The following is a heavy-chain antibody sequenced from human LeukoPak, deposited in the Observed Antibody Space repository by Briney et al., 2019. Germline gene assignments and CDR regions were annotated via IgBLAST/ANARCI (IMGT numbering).Heavy chain of an antibody. CDR1: GFTFSTYW. V-gene: IGHV4-39*01. Sequence: GSLRLSCAASGFTFSTYWLSWVRQPPGKGLEWIASIYYSGSTYYNPSLKSRVTISVDTSKNQLSLKLSSLTAADTAVYYCARHEYSGSYYGLSWFDPWGQGTLVTVSS. CDR3: ARHEYSGSYYGLSWFDP. D-gene: IGHD1-26*01. CDR2: IYYSGST. J-gene: IGHJ5*02.